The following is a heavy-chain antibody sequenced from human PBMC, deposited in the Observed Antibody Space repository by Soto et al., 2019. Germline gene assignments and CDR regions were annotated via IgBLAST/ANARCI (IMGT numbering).Heavy chain of an antibody. CDR1: GFTFSSYS. D-gene: IGHD3-16*01. V-gene: IGHV3-21*01. CDR3: SRDRVGGIRITFGASGGYPFYI. Sequence: EVQLVESGGGLVKPGGSLRLSCAASGFTFSSYSMNWVRQAPGKGLEWVSSISSSSSYIYYADSVKGRFTISRDNAKNSLYRELNSLRAEDTAVYYCSRDRVGGIRITFGASGGYPFYIWGQGTIVTVSS. CDR2: ISSSSSYI. J-gene: IGHJ3*02.